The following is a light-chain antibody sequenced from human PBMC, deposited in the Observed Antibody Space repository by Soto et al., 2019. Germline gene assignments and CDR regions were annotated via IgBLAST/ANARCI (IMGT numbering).Light chain of an antibody. Sequence: QSVLTQPASVSGSPGQSITISCTGTSSDVGSYNLVSWYQQHPGKAPKLMIYEGSKRTSGVSNRFSGSKSGNTASLTISGLQAEDEADYYCCSYAGSRTWVFGGGTKLTVL. V-gene: IGLV2-23*01. CDR1: SSDVGSYNL. CDR2: EGS. J-gene: IGLJ2*01. CDR3: CSYAGSRTWV.